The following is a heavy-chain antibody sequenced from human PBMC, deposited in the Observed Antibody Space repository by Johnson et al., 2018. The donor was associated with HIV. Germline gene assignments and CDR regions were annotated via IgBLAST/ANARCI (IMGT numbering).Heavy chain of an antibody. J-gene: IGHJ3*02. Sequence: VQLVESGGVVVQPGGSLRLSCAASGFTFDDYAMHWVRQAPGKGLEWVSGIGVSGDSTYYADSVKGRFTISRDNSKNTLYLQMNSLRAEDTALYYCARWIRYCGGDCYDVFDIWGQGTKVTVSS. CDR1: GFTFDDYA. CDR3: ARWIRYCGGDCYDVFDI. CDR2: IGVSGDST. D-gene: IGHD2-21*02. V-gene: IGHV3-23*04.